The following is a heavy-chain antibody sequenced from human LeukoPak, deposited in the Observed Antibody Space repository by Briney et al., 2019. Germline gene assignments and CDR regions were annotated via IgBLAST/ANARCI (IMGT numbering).Heavy chain of an antibody. CDR3: VRTCDAVTGAFDI. CDR1: GFTFRDYY. Sequence: PGGSLRLSCAASGFTFRDYYMSWIRQAPGKGLGWVSYISSSGSYTKKADSVEGRFTISRDNAKNSMYLQMNSLRAEDTAVYYCVRTCDAVTGAFDIWGQGTMVTVSS. CDR2: ISSSGSYT. J-gene: IGHJ3*02. V-gene: IGHV3-11*03. D-gene: IGHD2-21*01.